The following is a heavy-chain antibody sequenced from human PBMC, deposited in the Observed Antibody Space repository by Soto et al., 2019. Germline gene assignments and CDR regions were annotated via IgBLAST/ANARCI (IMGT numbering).Heavy chain of an antibody. CDR1: GGTFSSYA. D-gene: IGHD3-10*01. CDR3: AGRGVLLWFGEARSYYYGMDV. Sequence: QVQLVQSGAEVKKPGSSVKVSCKASGGTFSSYAISWVRQAPGQGLEWMGGIIPIFGTANYAQKFQGRVTITADESTSTAYMELSSLRSEDTAVYYCAGRGVLLWFGEARSYYYGMDVWAKGPRSPSP. CDR2: IIPIFGTA. J-gene: IGHJ6*02. V-gene: IGHV1-69*01.